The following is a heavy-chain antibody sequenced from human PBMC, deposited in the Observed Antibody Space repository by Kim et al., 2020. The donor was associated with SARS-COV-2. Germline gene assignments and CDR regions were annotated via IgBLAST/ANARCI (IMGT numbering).Heavy chain of an antibody. J-gene: IGHJ2*01. D-gene: IGHD3-16*01. CDR3: ARIVSVTRDYVWGSLVDGWYFVR. CDR2: ISGSGGST. Sequence: GGSLRLSCAASGFTFSSYAMSWVRQAPGKGLEWVSAISGSGGSTYYADSVKGRFTISRDNSKNTLYLQMNSLRAEDTAVYYCARIVSVTRDYVWGSLVDGWYFVRWCRGTLVTVSS. CDR1: GFTFSSYA. V-gene: IGHV3-23*01.